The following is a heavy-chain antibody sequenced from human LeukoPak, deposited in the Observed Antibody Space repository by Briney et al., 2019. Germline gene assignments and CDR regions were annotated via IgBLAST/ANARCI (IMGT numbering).Heavy chain of an antibody. J-gene: IGHJ5*02. CDR2: ISGSGGSE. CDR1: GFTFSTYA. D-gene: IGHD6-19*01. V-gene: IGHV3-23*01. CDR3: ATAPKRNSGWYFFET. Sequence: PGGSLRLSCAASGFTFSTYAMSWVRQAPGKGLECVSAISGSGGSESYADSVKGRLTISRDNSKNTLYLQMNTLRAEDTAVYYCATAPKRNSGWYFFETWGQGTLVTVSS.